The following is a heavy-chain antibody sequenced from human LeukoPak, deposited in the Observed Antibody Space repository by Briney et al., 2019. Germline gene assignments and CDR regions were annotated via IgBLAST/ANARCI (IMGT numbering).Heavy chain of an antibody. CDR3: AKGGSGVPRALAS. V-gene: IGHV3-23*01. D-gene: IGHD2-15*01. CDR2: ISGNDDST. CDR1: GFIFRNYA. Sequence: GGSLRLSRAASGFIFRNYAMSWVRQGPGQGPEWVTAISGNDDSTYYADSVKGRFTISRDNSRNTLYLQMNSLRAEDTAIYYCAKGGSGVPRALASWGQGTLVTVSS. J-gene: IGHJ4*02.